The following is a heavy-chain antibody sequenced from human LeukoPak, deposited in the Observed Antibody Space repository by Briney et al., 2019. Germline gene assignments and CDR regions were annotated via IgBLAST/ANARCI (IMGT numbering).Heavy chain of an antibody. J-gene: IGHJ3*02. Sequence: SETLSLTCAVYGGSFSGYYWSWIRQPPGKGLEWIGEINHSGSTNYNPSLKSRVTISVDTSKNQFSLKLSSVTAADTAVYYCARGLSYYDSSGYRGDAFDIWGQGTMVTVSS. CDR2: INHSGST. CDR1: GGSFSGYY. CDR3: ARGLSYYDSSGYRGDAFDI. V-gene: IGHV4-34*01. D-gene: IGHD3-22*01.